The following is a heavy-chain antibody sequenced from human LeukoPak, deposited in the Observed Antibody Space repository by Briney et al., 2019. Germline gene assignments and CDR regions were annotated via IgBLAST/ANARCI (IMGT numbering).Heavy chain of an antibody. CDR1: GYTFTSYD. CDR2: MNPNSGST. V-gene: IGHV1-8*03. CDR3: ARGRSTGYPYYFEY. J-gene: IGHJ4*02. D-gene: IGHD5-12*01. Sequence: ASVKVSCTASGYTFTSYDINWVRPATRKGLEWMGWMNPNSGSTGYAQKFQGRVTITRNTSISTAYMELSGLRSEDTAVYYCARGRSTGYPYYFEYWGQGTLVTVSS.